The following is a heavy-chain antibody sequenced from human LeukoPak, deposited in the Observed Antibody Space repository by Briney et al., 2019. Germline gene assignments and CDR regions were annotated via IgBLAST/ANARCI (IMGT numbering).Heavy chain of an antibody. D-gene: IGHD2-2*01. J-gene: IGHJ5*02. CDR3: ARDDKDCSSTSCYPAIPPYNWFDP. Sequence: SETLSLTCTVSGGSISSSSYYWGWIRQPPGKGLEWIGSIYYSGSTYYNPSLKSRVTISVDTCNNQFSLRLSSVTAADTAVYYCARDDKDCSSTSCYPAIPPYNWFDPWGQGTLVTVSS. CDR2: IYYSGST. V-gene: IGHV4-39*07. CDR1: GGSISSSSYY.